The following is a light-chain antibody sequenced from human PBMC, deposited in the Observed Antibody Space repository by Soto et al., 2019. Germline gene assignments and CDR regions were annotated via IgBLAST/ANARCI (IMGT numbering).Light chain of an antibody. Sequence: QSALTQPASVSGSPGQSITISCTGTSGDVGVYKLVSWYQQHPGKAPKLIIYEVSNRPSGVSSRFSGSMSGNTASLTISGLKAEDEDDYYCGSYTGTIYVFGTGTKVTVL. CDR2: EVS. CDR3: GSYTGTIYV. J-gene: IGLJ1*01. CDR1: SGDVGVYKL. V-gene: IGLV2-14*01.